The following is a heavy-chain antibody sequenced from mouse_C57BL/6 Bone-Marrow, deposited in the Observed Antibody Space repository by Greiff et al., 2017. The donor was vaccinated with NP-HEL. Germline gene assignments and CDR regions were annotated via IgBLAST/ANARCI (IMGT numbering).Heavy chain of an antibody. V-gene: IGHV1-63*01. CDR3: ARGEYDGFDY. D-gene: IGHD2-14*01. Sequence: QVQLKQSGAELVRPGTSVKMSCKASGYTFTNYWIGWAKQRPGHGLEWIGDIYPGGGYTNYNEKFKGKATLTADKSSSTAYMQFSSLTSEDSAIYYCARGEYDGFDYWGQGTTLTVSA. J-gene: IGHJ2*01. CDR2: IYPGGGYT. CDR1: GYTFTNYW.